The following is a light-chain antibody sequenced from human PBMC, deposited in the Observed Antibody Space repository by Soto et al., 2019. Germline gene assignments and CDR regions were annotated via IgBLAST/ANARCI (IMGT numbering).Light chain of an antibody. J-gene: IGKJ1*01. Sequence: IVMTQSPATLSVSPGERATLSCRASQNIYSNVAWYQQRPGQAPRLLIYRASTRATGIPARFSGSGSGTEFTLTISSQQSEDFTVYSCLQYHNLWAFGQGTKMEIK. CDR3: LQYHNLWA. CDR1: QNIYSN. V-gene: IGKV3-15*01. CDR2: RAS.